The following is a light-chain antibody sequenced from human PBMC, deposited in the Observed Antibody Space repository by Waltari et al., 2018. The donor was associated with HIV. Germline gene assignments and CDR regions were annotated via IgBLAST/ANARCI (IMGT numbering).Light chain of an antibody. J-gene: IGLJ2*01. CDR1: DIGSKR. CDR2: DDD. Sequence: SYMLTQSPSVSVAPGKTAAITCAGNDIGSKRVHWYQHKSGQAPVLIIYDDDDRPSGIPERFSGSNSANTATLTITRVEAGDEADYFCQVWDFRSDEVIFGGGTKMTVL. V-gene: IGLV3-21*04. CDR3: QVWDFRSDEVI.